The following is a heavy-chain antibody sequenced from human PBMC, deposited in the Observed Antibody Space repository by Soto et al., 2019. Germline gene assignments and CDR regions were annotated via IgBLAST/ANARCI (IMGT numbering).Heavy chain of an antibody. Sequence: PGGSLRLSCAASGFTFSSYAMSWVRQAPGKGLEWVSAISGSGGSTYYADSVKGRFTISRDNSKNTLYLQMNSLRAEDTAVYYCATGGYYYDSSGYDRGETHFDYWGPGTLVTVYS. CDR3: ATGGYYYDSSGYDRGETHFDY. J-gene: IGHJ4*02. CDR1: GFTFSSYA. D-gene: IGHD3-22*01. V-gene: IGHV3-23*01. CDR2: ISGSGGST.